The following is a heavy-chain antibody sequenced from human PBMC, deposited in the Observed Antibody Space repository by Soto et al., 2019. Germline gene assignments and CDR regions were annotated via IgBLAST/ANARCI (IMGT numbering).Heavy chain of an antibody. CDR3: TRIPHYYDSNRLQPTLYYYYYGMDV. D-gene: IGHD3-22*01. CDR2: IRSKANSYAT. J-gene: IGHJ6*02. V-gene: IGHV3-73*01. CDR1: GFTFSGSA. Sequence: GGSLRLSCAASGFTFSGSAMHWVRQASGKGLEWVGRIRSKANSYATAYAASVKGRFTISRDDSKNTAYLQMNSLKTEDTAVYYCTRIPHYYDSNRLQPTLYYYYYGMDVWGQGTTVTVSS.